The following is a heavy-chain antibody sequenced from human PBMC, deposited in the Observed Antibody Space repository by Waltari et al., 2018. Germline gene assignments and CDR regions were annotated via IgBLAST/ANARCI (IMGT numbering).Heavy chain of an antibody. CDR1: GFTFNDYA. D-gene: IGHD1-26*01. CDR3: AKAYTGSYYDY. J-gene: IGHJ4*02. V-gene: IGHV3-23*01. CDR2: ISASGGST. Sequence: EVQLLESGGGLVQPGGSLRLSCAASGFTFNDYAMNWVRQAPGKGLGWVSTISASGGSTYYADAVKGRFTISRDNSKSTLYLQMSSLRAEDTAVYYCAKAYTGSYYDYWGQGTLVTVSS.